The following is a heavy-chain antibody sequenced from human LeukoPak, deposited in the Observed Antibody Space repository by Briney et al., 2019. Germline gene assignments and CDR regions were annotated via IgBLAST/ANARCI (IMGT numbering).Heavy chain of an antibody. Sequence: GGSLRLSCAASGFTFSSYGMHWVRQAPGKGLEWVSFIRYDGSNEYYADSVRGRFTISRDNSKNTLYLQMNSLRAEDTAVYYCARDLYSGYKIDYWGQGTLVTVSS. CDR1: GFTFSSYG. J-gene: IGHJ4*02. V-gene: IGHV3-30*02. D-gene: IGHD5-12*01. CDR2: IRYDGSNE. CDR3: ARDLYSGYKIDY.